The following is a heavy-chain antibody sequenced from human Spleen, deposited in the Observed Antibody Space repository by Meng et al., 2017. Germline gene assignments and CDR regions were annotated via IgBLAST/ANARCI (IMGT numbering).Heavy chain of an antibody. V-gene: IGHV6-1*01. CDR2: TYYRSKWYN. D-gene: IGHD3-22*01. CDR1: GDSVSSNSAA. Sequence: SCAISGDSVSSNSAAWNWIRQSPSRGLEWLGRTYYRSKWYNDYAVSVKSRITINPDTSKNQFSLQLNSVTPEDTAVYYCARGYTYYYDSSGPTYFDYWGQGTLVTVSS. J-gene: IGHJ4*02. CDR3: ARGYTYYYDSSGPTYFDY.